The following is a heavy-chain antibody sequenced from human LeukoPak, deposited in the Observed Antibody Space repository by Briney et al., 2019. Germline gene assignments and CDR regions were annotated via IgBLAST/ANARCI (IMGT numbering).Heavy chain of an antibody. CDR2: ISRSSTTI. Sequence: GGSLRLSCAASGFTFSSYSMNWVRQAPGKGLEWVSYISRSSTTIYYADSVKGRFTISRDNAKNSLYLQMNSLRAEDTALYYCAKDSDGSGSYFDYWGQGTLVTVSS. CDR3: AKDSDGSGSYFDY. CDR1: GFTFSSYS. D-gene: IGHD3-10*01. V-gene: IGHV3-48*04. J-gene: IGHJ4*02.